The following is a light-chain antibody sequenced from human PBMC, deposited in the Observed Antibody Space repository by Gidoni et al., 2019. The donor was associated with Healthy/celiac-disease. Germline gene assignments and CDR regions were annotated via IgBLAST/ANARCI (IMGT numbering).Light chain of an antibody. CDR3: QQSYSTPNT. J-gene: IGKJ4*01. V-gene: IGKV1-39*01. Sequence: DIQMTQSPSSLSASVGDRGTITCRASQSISSYLNWYQQKPGKDPKLLLYAASSLQSGVPSRFSGSGSGTDFTLTISRLQPEDFATYYCQQSYSTPNTFGGGTKVEIK. CDR1: QSISSY. CDR2: AAS.